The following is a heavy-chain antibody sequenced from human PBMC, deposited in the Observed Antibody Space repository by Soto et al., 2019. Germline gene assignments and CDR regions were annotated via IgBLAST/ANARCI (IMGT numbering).Heavy chain of an antibody. CDR1: GFTFSSYE. Sequence: LRLSFAASGFTFSSYEMNWVRQAPGKGLEWVSYISSSGSTIYYADSVKGRFTISRDNAKNSLYLQMNSLRAEDTAVYYCAIWLVRGVSFDYWGQGTLVTVSS. V-gene: IGHV3-48*03. D-gene: IGHD3-10*01. CDR3: AIWLVRGVSFDY. CDR2: ISSSGSTI. J-gene: IGHJ4*02.